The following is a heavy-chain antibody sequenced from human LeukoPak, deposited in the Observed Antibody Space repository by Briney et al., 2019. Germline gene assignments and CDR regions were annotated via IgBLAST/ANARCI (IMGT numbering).Heavy chain of an antibody. CDR2: ISSSNTYI. CDR3: ARVGNYPDNWFDP. CDR1: GFTFSSYT. Sequence: GGSLRLSCAASGFTFSSYTMNWVRQAPGKGLEWVSSISSSNTYIYYADSVKGRFTISRDNAKNSLYLQMNSLRAEDTAVYYCARVGNYPDNWFDPWGQGTLVTVSS. D-gene: IGHD1-7*01. V-gene: IGHV3-21*06. J-gene: IGHJ5*02.